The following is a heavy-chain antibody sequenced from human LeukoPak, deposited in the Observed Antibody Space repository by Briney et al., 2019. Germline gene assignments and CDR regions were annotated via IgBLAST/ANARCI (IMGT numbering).Heavy chain of an antibody. CDR1: GFTFRTSW. CDR3: AKGYCSSTSCKESFFDY. CDR2: ISGSGGST. D-gene: IGHD2-2*01. Sequence: GGSLRLSCAASGFTFRTSWMTWVRQAPGKGLEWVSAISGSGGSTYYFVKGRFTISRDNSKNTLYLQMNRLRAQDTAVYYCAKGYCSSTSCKESFFDYWGQGTLVTVSS. J-gene: IGHJ4*02. V-gene: IGHV3-23*01.